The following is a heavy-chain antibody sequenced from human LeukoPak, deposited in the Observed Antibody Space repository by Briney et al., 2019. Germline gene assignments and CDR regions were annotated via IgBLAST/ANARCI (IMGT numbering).Heavy chain of an antibody. CDR2: IWYDGSNK. CDR3: ARDHGDYVKDY. CDR1: GFTFSSYG. V-gene: IGHV3-33*01. D-gene: IGHD4-17*01. Sequence: GGSLRLSCAASGFTFSSYGMHWVRQAPGKGLEWVAVIWYDGSNKYYADSVKGRFTISRGNSKNTLYLQMNSLRAEDTAVYYCARDHGDYVKDYWGQGTLVTVSS. J-gene: IGHJ4*02.